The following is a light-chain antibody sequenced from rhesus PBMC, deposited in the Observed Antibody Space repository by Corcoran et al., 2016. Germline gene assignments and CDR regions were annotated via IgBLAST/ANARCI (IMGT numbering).Light chain of an antibody. CDR3: QQYDDLPYS. CDR2: SAS. J-gene: IGKJ2*01. Sequence: DIQMTQSPSSLSASVGDKVTITCHASQGISSWLAWYQQKPGKAPKPLIYSASSLHSGVPARFSGSGSVSDYTFAIILLKPEDFATYYCQQYDDLPYSFGQGTKVEIK. V-gene: IGKV1-19*01. CDR1: QGISSW.